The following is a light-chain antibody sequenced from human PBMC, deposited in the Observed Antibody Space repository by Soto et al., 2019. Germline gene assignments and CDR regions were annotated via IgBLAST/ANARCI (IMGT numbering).Light chain of an antibody. CDR3: QHRSNCWT. CDR2: DAS. V-gene: IGKV3-11*01. Sequence: EIVLTQSPATLSLSPGERATLSCRASQSVSSYLAWYQQKPGHAPRLLIYDASNRATGIPARFSGSGSGTVFTLTISSLEPEDFAVYYCQHRSNCWTFGQGTKVQIK. J-gene: IGKJ1*01. CDR1: QSVSSY.